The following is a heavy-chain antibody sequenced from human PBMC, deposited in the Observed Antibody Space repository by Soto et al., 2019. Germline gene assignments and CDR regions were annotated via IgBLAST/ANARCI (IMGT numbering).Heavy chain of an antibody. J-gene: IGHJ6*02. CDR1: EFSFSSYA. V-gene: IGHV3-23*01. D-gene: IGHD6-13*01. CDR2: ISGSGGTT. Sequence: GGSLRLSCAASEFSFSSYAMTWVRQAPGKGLEWVSSISGSGGTTYYADSVKGRFTISRDNSKSTLYLQMNSLRAEDTAVYYCAKSVAAAGYYYYYGMDVWGQGTTVTVSS. CDR3: AKSVAAAGYYYYYGMDV.